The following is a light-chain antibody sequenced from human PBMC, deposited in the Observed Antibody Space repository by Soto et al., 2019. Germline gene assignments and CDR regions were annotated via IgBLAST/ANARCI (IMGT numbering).Light chain of an antibody. CDR2: ATS. J-gene: IGKJ1*01. CDR3: QQGYSSQWT. V-gene: IGKV1-39*01. Sequence: DIPLTQSPSSLSASVGDRVTITCRESQNIRSYLNWYQQKPGKAPQLLIYATSSLQTGVPSRFSASGSGTDFSLVISDLQPEDSATYYCQQGYSSQWTSGRGTKVEI. CDR1: QNIRSY.